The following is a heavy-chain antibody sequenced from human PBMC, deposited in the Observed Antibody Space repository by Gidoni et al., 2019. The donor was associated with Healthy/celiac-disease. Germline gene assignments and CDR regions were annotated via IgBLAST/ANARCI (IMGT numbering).Heavy chain of an antibody. Sequence: QVQLQESGPGLVKPSQTLSLPCPVPGGSLSSGSYYWSWIRQPAGKGLEWIGRIYTSGSTNYNPSLKSRVTISVDTSKNQFSLKLSSVTAADTAVYYCARAPNWGYAFEIWGQGTMVTVSS. CDR3: ARAPNWGYAFEI. V-gene: IGHV4-61*02. CDR1: GGSLSSGSYY. D-gene: IGHD7-27*01. CDR2: IYTSGST. J-gene: IGHJ3*02.